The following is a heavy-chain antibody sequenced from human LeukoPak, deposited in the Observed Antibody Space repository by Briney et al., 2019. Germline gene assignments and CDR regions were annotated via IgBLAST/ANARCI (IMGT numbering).Heavy chain of an antibody. CDR2: IHHSGGT. D-gene: IGHD4-17*01. CDR1: GGSLSSSDW. J-gene: IGHJ4*02. Sequence: PSGALSLTCAVSGGSLSSSDWWSWVGQPPGKGLEWIGEIHHSGGTNYNPSLKSRVTISVDKSKNPFSLNLSSVTAADTAVYYCARYDYGDQGDYWGQGTLVTVSS. V-gene: IGHV4-4*02. CDR3: ARYDYGDQGDY.